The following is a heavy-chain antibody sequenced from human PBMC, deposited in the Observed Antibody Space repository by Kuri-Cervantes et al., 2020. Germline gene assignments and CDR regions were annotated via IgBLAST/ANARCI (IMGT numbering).Heavy chain of an antibody. Sequence: GGSLTLSCAASGFSFSSYSMNWVRQAPGKGLEWVSSIGIRDSGIGGYTYYEHSVKGRFTISRDNSKNTLYLQMNSLRAEDTAIYYCARYYSDFWSGYYSWGQGTLVTVSS. CDR1: GFSFSSYS. D-gene: IGHD3-3*01. J-gene: IGHJ5*02. CDR2: IGIRDSGIGGYT. V-gene: IGHV3-23*01. CDR3: ARYYSDFWSGYYS.